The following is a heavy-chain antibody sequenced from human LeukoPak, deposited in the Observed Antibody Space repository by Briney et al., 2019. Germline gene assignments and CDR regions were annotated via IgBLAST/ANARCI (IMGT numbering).Heavy chain of an antibody. CDR1: GFTFSTFG. D-gene: IGHD3-10*01. V-gene: IGHV3-30*18. CDR3: AKEHMLRGVIYWFDP. CDR2: ISYDGNNQ. J-gene: IGHJ5*02. Sequence: PGGPLRLSCAASGFTFSTFGMHWVRQAPGTGLEWVAVISYDGNNQYYSDSVKGRFTISRDNSKNTLYLQMNSLRPEDTALYYCAKEHMLRGVIYWFDPWGQGTLVTVSS.